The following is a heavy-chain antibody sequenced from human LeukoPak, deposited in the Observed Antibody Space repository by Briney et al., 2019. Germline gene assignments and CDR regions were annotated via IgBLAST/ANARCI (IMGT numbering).Heavy chain of an antibody. Sequence: SETLSLTCAGYGGSFSGYYWSWIRQPPGNGLEWIGEINHSGSTNYNPSLKSRVTISVVTSKNQFSLKLSSVTAADTAVYYCARELVDYDFWSGYYPKYYFDYWGQGTLVTVSS. V-gene: IGHV4-34*01. J-gene: IGHJ4*02. CDR3: ARELVDYDFWSGYYPKYYFDY. CDR1: GGSFSGYY. CDR2: INHSGST. D-gene: IGHD3-3*01.